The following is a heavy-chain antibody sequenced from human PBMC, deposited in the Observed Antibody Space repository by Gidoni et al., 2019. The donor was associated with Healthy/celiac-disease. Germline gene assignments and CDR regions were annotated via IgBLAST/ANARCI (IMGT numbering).Heavy chain of an antibody. CDR1: AYTFTGYY. J-gene: IGHJ4*02. CDR3: ARAGRMFGVVIYDY. Sequence: QVQLVQSVAAVKKPGASVKVSCQSSAYTFTGYYMHWVRQAPGQGLEWMGWINPNSGGTNYAQKFQGWVTMTRDTYISTAYMELSRLRSDDTAVYYCARAGRMFGVVIYDYWGQGTLVTVSS. D-gene: IGHD3-3*01. CDR2: INPNSGGT. V-gene: IGHV1-2*04.